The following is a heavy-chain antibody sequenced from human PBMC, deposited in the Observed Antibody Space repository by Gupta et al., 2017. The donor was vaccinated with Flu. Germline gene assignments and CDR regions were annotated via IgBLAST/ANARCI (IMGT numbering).Heavy chain of an antibody. D-gene: IGHD1-26*01. CDR2: INPSGGST. J-gene: IGHJ4*02. CDR3: ARTPRVGAFEY. V-gene: IGHV1-46*01. Sequence: WVRQAPGKGLKWIGKINPSGGSTRDAQRVKGRVTMTRDTSTNIVYMELSSLRSDDTAMYYCARTPRVGAFEYWGQGTLVAVSS.